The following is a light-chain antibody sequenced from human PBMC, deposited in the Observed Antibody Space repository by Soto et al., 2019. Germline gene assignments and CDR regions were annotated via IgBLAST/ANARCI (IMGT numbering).Light chain of an antibody. J-gene: IGLJ1*01. CDR2: GNN. Sequence: QSVLTQSPSVSGGPGQRVTISCTGSSSNIGTGSDVRWYQHLPGAAPRLLLYGNNNRPSGVPDRFSGSKSGTSASLAITGLQAEDEADYYCQSFDSSLSAYVFGPGTKVTVL. CDR1: SSNIGTGSD. CDR3: QSFDSSLSAYV. V-gene: IGLV1-40*01.